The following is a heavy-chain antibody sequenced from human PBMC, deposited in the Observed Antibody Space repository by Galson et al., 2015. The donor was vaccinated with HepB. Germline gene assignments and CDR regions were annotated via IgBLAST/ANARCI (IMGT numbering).Heavy chain of an antibody. J-gene: IGHJ6*02. CDR2: ISAYNGNT. CDR3: EREPIVGYGDYASPPRDHGDYYYGMDG. CDR1: GSTFTSYG. V-gene: IGHV1-18*04. D-gene: IGHD4-17*01. Sequence: SVKVSCKASGSTFTSYGISWVRQAPGQGLEWMGWISAYNGNTNYAQKLQGRVTLTTDTSTSTAYMALRSLRSDDTAVYYFEREPIVGYGDYASPPRDHGDYYYGMDGWGQGTTVTVSS.